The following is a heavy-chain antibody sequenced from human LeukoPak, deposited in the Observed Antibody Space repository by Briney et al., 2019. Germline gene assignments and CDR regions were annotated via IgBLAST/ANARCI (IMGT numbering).Heavy chain of an antibody. CDR3: ARKTTRPYYYYYYGMDV. Sequence: SETLSLTCAVYGGSFSGYYWSWIRQPPGKGLEWIGEINHSGSTNYNPSLKSRVTISVDTSKNQFSLKLSSVTAADTAVYYCARKTTRPYYYYYYGMDVWGQGTTVTVSS. V-gene: IGHV4-34*01. CDR2: INHSGST. D-gene: IGHD4-11*01. CDR1: GGSFSGYY. J-gene: IGHJ6*02.